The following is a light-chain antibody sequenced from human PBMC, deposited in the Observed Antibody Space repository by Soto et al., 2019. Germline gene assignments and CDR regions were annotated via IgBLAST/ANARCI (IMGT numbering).Light chain of an antibody. CDR3: YSATDNKRV. V-gene: IGLV3-27*01. CDR2: KDS. Sequence: SYELTQPSSVSVSPGQTARITCSGDIVSRNYARWFQQKPGQDPVLVIYKDSERPSGIPERFSGSSSGTTVTLTISGAQVEDEADYYCYSATDNKRVFGGGTKLTVL. CDR1: IVSRNY. J-gene: IGLJ3*02.